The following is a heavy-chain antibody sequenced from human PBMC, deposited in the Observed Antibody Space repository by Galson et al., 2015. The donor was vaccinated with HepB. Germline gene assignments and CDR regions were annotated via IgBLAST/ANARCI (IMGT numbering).Heavy chain of an antibody. V-gene: IGHV3-66*01. CDR2: IYSGGST. CDR3: ARDRYGERFDY. J-gene: IGHJ4*02. Sequence: SLRLSCAASGFTVSSTYMSWVRQAPGKGLEWVSVIYSGGSTYYADYVKGRFTISRDNSKNSLYLQMNSMRAEDTAVYYCARDRYGERFDYWGQGTLVTVSS. CDR1: GFTVSSTY. D-gene: IGHD4-17*01.